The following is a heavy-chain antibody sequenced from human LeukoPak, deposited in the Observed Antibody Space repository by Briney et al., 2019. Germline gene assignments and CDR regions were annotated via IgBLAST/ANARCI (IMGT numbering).Heavy chain of an antibody. Sequence: GGSLRLSCAASGFIFNNYWMSWVRQAPGKGLEWVANIKQDGNEKYYVDSVKGRFTIPRDNAKNSLYLQMNSLRVEDTAVYYCARVYSSSSGKNAFDVWGQGTMVTVSS. V-gene: IGHV3-7*03. CDR3: ARVYSSSSGKNAFDV. CDR1: GFIFNNYW. D-gene: IGHD6-6*01. CDR2: IKQDGNEK. J-gene: IGHJ3*01.